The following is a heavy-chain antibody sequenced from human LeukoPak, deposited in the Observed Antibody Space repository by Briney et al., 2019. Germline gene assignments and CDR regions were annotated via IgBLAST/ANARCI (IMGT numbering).Heavy chain of an antibody. Sequence: PGGSLRLSCAASGFTVSSNYMSWVRQAPGKGLEWVSVIYSGGSTYYADSVKGRFTISRDNSKNTLYLQMNSLRAEDTAVYYCAREESSSWYGGDWFDPWGQGTLVTVSS. D-gene: IGHD6-13*01. CDR1: GFTVSSNY. CDR3: AREESSSWYGGDWFDP. V-gene: IGHV3-66*01. J-gene: IGHJ5*02. CDR2: IYSGGST.